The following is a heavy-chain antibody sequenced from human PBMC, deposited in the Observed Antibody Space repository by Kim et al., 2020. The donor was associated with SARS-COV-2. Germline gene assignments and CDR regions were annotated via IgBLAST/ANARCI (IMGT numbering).Heavy chain of an antibody. Sequence: GGSLRLSCTASGFTFGDYAMSWFRQAPGKGLEWVGFIRSKAYGGTTEYAASVKGRFTISRDDSKSIAYLQMNSLKTEDTAVYYCTRDREAGSGYSSSWYIWGQGTLVTVSS. CDR2: IRSKAYGGTT. J-gene: IGHJ4*02. CDR1: GFTFGDYA. D-gene: IGHD6-13*01. V-gene: IGHV3-49*03. CDR3: TRDREAGSGYSSSWYI.